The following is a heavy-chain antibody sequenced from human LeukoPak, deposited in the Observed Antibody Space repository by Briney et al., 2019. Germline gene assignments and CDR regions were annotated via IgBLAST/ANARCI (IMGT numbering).Heavy chain of an antibody. D-gene: IGHD2-15*01. CDR3: ARGHGSCSGGSCYYGVLVGWFDL. Sequence: KPSETLSLTCTVSGGSISSSSYYWGWLRQPPGKGLEWIVSIYYSGSTYYNPSLKSRVTISVDTSKNQFSLELSSVTAADTAVYYCARGHGSCSGGSCYYGVLVGWFDLWGQGTLVTVSS. CDR1: GGSISSSSYY. CDR2: IYYSGST. J-gene: IGHJ5*02. V-gene: IGHV4-39*07.